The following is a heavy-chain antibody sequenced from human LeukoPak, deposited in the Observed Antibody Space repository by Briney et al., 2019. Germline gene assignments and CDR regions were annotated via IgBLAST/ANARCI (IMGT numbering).Heavy chain of an antibody. CDR1: GFTFSNYA. J-gene: IGHJ4*02. CDR3: PRQSYASGWNPFDY. CDR2: VSGGGITT. Sequence: GGSLRLSCAASGFTFSNYAMRWVRQAPGKGLEWVSTVSGGGITTYYPDSARGRFTISRDNSKNTLYLQMNSLTAEDTAVYYCPRQSYASGWNPFDYWGQGILVTVSS. D-gene: IGHD6-19*01. V-gene: IGHV3-23*01.